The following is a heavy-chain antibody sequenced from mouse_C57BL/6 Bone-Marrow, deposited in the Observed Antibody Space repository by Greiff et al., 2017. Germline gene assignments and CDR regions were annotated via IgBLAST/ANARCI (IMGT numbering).Heavy chain of an antibody. Sequence: EVMLVESGGDLVKPGGSLKLSCAASGFTFSSYGMSWVRQTPDKRLEWVATISSGGSYTYYPDSVKGRFTISRDNAKNTLYLQMSSLTSEDTAMYYCARQDYYGSSYSWFAYWGQGTLVTVSA. V-gene: IGHV5-6*01. CDR2: ISSGGSYT. CDR1: GFTFSSYG. D-gene: IGHD1-1*01. J-gene: IGHJ3*01. CDR3: ARQDYYGSSYSWFAY.